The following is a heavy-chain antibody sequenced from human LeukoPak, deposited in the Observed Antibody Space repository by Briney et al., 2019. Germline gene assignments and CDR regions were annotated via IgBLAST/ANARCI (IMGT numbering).Heavy chain of an antibody. Sequence: PSETLSLTCTVSGGSISSSSYYWGWIRQPPGKGLEWIGSIYYSGSTYYNPSLKSRVTISIDTSKNQFSLKLSSVTAADTAVYYCARHPGKETASLNWFDPWGQGTLVTVSS. D-gene: IGHD4-23*01. CDR2: IYYSGST. CDR3: ARHPGKETASLNWFDP. J-gene: IGHJ5*02. V-gene: IGHV4-39*01. CDR1: GGSISSSSYY.